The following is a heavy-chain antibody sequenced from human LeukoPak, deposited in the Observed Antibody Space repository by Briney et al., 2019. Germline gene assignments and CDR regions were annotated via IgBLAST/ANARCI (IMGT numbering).Heavy chain of an antibody. J-gene: IGHJ4*02. Sequence: ASVKVSCKASGYSFNTYGISWVRQAPGQKLEWMGWISTNNGDTNYAQIVQGRVTMTTDTSTSEAYMELRSLTSDDTAVYYCARDSGSYDGLDYWGQGTLVTVSS. CDR3: ARDSGSYDGLDY. CDR1: GYSFNTYG. D-gene: IGHD1-26*01. V-gene: IGHV1-18*01. CDR2: ISTNNGDT.